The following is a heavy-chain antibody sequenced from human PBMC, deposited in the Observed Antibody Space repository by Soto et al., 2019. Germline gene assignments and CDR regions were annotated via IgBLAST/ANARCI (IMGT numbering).Heavy chain of an antibody. CDR1: GFNFEEYA. Sequence: GGSLRLSCKASGFNFEEYAMHCVRQAPGKGLEWVSSISWNSDTTGYADSVKGRFTISRDNAKNSLYLQMNSLRAEDTALYYCVRGRLTADYWGQGALVTVSS. CDR3: VRGRLTADY. CDR2: ISWNSDTT. J-gene: IGHJ4*02. V-gene: IGHV3-9*01. D-gene: IGHD1-20*01.